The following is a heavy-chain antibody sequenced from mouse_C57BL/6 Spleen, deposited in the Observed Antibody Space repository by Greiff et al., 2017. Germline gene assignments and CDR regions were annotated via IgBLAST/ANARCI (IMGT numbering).Heavy chain of an antibody. V-gene: IGHV1-52*01. Sequence: VQLQQPGAELVRPGSSVKLSCKASGYTFTSYWMHWVKQRPIQGLEWIGNIDPSDSETHYNQKFKDKATLTVDKSSSTAYMQLSSLTSEDSAVYYCAMVTTRYAMDYWGQGTSVTVSS. CDR3: AMVTTRYAMDY. CDR2: IDPSDSET. CDR1: GYTFTSYW. D-gene: IGHD2-2*01. J-gene: IGHJ4*01.